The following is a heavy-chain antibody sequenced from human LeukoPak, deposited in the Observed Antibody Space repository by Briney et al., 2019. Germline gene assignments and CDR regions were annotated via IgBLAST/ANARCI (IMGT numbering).Heavy chain of an antibody. CDR1: GFTFSSYA. J-gene: IGHJ4*02. V-gene: IGHV3-23*01. CDR2: ISGSGGST. CDR3: AAQRCIGYCSSTSYAEDY. D-gene: IGHD2-2*01. Sequence: GGSLRLSCAASGFTFSSYAMSWVRQAPGKGLEWVSAISGSGGSTYYADSVKGRFTISRDNSKNTLYLQMNSLRAEDTAVYCCAAQRCIGYCSSTSYAEDYWGQGTLVTVSS.